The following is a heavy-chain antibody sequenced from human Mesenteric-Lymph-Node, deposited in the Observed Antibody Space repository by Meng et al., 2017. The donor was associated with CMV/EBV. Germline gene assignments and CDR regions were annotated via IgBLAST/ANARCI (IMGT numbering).Heavy chain of an antibody. Sequence: GESLKISCAASGFTVTSNYMNWVRQAPGKGLEWVSILYGDGRTYYADSVRARFTISRDNSKNTLYLQMNSLRAEDTAVYYCARGMLWLNYWGQGTLVTVSS. CDR1: GFTVTSNY. J-gene: IGHJ4*02. D-gene: IGHD2-2*01. CDR2: LYGDGRT. CDR3: ARGMLWLNY. V-gene: IGHV3-53*01.